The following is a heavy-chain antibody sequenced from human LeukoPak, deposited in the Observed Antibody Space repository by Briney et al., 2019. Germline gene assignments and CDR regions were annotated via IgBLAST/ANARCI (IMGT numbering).Heavy chain of an antibody. CDR3: ASGSGRISIFGVPY. Sequence: PGGSLRLSCAASGFTFSNYNMNWVRQAPGKGLEWVSDISSGGSSINYADSVKGRFTISRDNAKNSLYLQMNNLRAEDTAVYFCASGSGRISIFGVPYWGQGTLVTVSS. D-gene: IGHD3-3*01. CDR2: ISSGGSSI. J-gene: IGHJ4*02. V-gene: IGHV3-48*01. CDR1: GFTFSNYN.